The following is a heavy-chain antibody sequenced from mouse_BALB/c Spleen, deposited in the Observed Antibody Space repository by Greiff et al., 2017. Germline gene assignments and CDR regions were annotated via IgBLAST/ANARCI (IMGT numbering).Heavy chain of an antibody. CDR3: ARRYGYDGYFDY. Sequence: EVQGVESGGGLVKPGGSLKLSCAASGFAFSSYDMSWVRQTPEKRLEWVAYISSGGGSTYYPDTVKGRFTISRDNAKNTLYLQMSSLKSEDTAMYYCARRYGYDGYFDYWGQGTTLTVSS. V-gene: IGHV5-12-1*01. J-gene: IGHJ2*01. CDR1: GFAFSSYD. CDR2: ISSGGGST. D-gene: IGHD2-2*01.